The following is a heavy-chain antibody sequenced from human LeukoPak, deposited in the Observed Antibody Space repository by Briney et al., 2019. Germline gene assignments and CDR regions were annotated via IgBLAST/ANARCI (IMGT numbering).Heavy chain of an antibody. CDR2: INPKSGGT. V-gene: IGHV1-2*02. J-gene: IGHJ4*02. CDR1: GYTFIDYY. Sequence: ASVTVSCKASGYTFIDYYMHWVRQAPGQGLEWMGWINPKSGGTNYAQKFQGRVTMTWDTSINTAYMELSRLRSDDTAVYYCARGRTLVRGIIIRGDYWGQGTLVTVSS. D-gene: IGHD3-10*01. CDR3: ARGRTLVRGIIIRGDY.